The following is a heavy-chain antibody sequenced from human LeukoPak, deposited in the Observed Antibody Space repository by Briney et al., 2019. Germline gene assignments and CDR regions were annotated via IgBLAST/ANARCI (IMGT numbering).Heavy chain of an antibody. CDR2: ISTSGTYI. J-gene: IGHJ6*03. CDR3: AKVMKGSERLTMVRGVIIKTAGLYYMDV. V-gene: IGHV3-21*04. CDR1: GFTFSTYN. Sequence: PGGSLRLSCAASGFTFSTYNMNWVRQAPGKGLEWVSSISTSGTYIYYADSVKGRFTISRDNSKNTVYLQMNSLRAEDTAVYYCAKVMKGSERLTMVRGVIIKTAGLYYMDVWGKGTTVTVSS. D-gene: IGHD3-10*01.